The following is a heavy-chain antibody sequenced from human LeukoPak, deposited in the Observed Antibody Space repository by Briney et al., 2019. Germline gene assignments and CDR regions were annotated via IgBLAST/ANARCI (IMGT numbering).Heavy chain of an antibody. J-gene: IGHJ4*02. CDR2: INHSGST. Sequence: SETLSLACAVYGGSFSGYYWSWIRQPPGKGREWIGEINHSGSTNYNTSLKSRVTISVDTSKDQFSLKLSSVTAADTAVYYCARRLCYQRRETRPFDYWGQGTLVTVSS. CDR1: GGSFSGYY. D-gene: IGHD3-16*01. CDR3: ARRLCYQRRETRPFDY. V-gene: IGHV4-34*01.